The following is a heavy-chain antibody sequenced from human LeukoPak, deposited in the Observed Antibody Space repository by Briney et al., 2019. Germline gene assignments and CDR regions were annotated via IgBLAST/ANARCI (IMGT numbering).Heavy chain of an antibody. D-gene: IGHD3-16*02. J-gene: IGHJ4*02. V-gene: IGHV1-46*01. CDR1: GYSFSTHW. Sequence: ASVKVSCKASGYSFSTHWMHWVRQAPGQGLEWMGIINPSGGFTSYAQKLQGRVTVTRDMSTSTVYMELSNLRSEDTAVYFCARAPYYDYIWGSYRPPDYWGQGTLVTVSS. CDR2: INPSGGFT. CDR3: ARAPYYDYIWGSYRPPDY.